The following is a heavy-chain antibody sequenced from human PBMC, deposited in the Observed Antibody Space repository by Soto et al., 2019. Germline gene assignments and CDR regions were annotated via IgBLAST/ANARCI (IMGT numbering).Heavy chain of an antibody. CDR1: GFTFDAHA. CDR3: ARCGTTSSFSHLRS. Sequence: EVQLVESGGGLVQPGRSLRLSCAGSGFTFDAHAMHWVRQAQGKGLEWVSTISWNSDNIDYADSVKGRFTISRDNAKNSLYLQLNSLRAEDTALYYCARCGTTSSFSHLRSWGQGTLVTVSS. V-gene: IGHV3-9*01. J-gene: IGHJ4*02. CDR2: ISWNSDNI. D-gene: IGHD1-7*01.